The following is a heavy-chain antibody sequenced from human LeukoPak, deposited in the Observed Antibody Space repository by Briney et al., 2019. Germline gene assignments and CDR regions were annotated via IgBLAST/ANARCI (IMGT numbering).Heavy chain of an antibody. V-gene: IGHV3-21*01. CDR3: ARFRLHYGGNPSDY. D-gene: IGHD4-23*01. CDR2: ISSSSSYI. J-gene: IGHJ4*02. Sequence: GGPLRLSCAASGFTFSSYSMIWVRQAPGKGLEWVSSISSSSSYIYYADSVKGRFTISRDNAKNSLYLQMNSLRAEDTAVYYCARFRLHYGGNPSDYWGQGTLVTVSS. CDR1: GFTFSSYS.